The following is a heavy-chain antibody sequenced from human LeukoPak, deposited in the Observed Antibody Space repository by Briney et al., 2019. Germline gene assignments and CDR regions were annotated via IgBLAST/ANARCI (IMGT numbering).Heavy chain of an antibody. J-gene: IGHJ4*02. D-gene: IGHD3-10*01. CDR3: AKDGSGSYYTETLDY. Sequence: GGSLRLSCAASGFTFSSYAMSWVRQAPGKGLEWVSVIYSGGSTYYADSVKGRFTISRDNSKNTLYLQMNSLRAEDTAVYYCAKDGSGSYYTETLDYWGQGTLVTVSS. CDR1: GFTFSSYA. V-gene: IGHV3-23*03. CDR2: IYSGGST.